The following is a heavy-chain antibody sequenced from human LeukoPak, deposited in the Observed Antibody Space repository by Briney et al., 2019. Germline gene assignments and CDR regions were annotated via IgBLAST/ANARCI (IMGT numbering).Heavy chain of an antibody. CDR1: GGSFSGYY. CDR3: TRGLRLGYCSGGSCYYWFDP. D-gene: IGHD2-15*01. J-gene: IGHJ5*02. CDR2: INHSGST. V-gene: IGHV4-34*01. Sequence: NPSETLSLTCAVYGGSFSGYYWSWIRQPPGKGLEWIGEINHSGSTNYNPSLQSRVTISADTSKNQFSLNLRSVIAADTAVYYCTRGLRLGYCSGGSCYYWFDPWGQGTRVTVSS.